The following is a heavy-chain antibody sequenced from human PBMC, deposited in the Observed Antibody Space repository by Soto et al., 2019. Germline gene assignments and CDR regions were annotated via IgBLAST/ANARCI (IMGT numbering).Heavy chain of an antibody. J-gene: IGHJ4*02. D-gene: IGHD5-18*01. CDR2: ISYDGSNK. Sequence: QVQLVESGGGVVQPGRSLRLSCAASGFTFSSYGMHWVRQAPGKGLEWVAVISYDGSNKYYADSVKGRFTISRDNSKNTLYLQMNSLRAEDTAVYSCATTAMASYSDYWGQGTLVTVSS. CDR1: GFTFSSYG. V-gene: IGHV3-30*03. CDR3: ATTAMASYSDY.